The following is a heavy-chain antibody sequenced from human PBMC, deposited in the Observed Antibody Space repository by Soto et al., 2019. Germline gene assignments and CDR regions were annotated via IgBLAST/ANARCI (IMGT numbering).Heavy chain of an antibody. CDR3: AASSHKCY. CDR1: GFTVSNNY. CDR2: IYSGGST. J-gene: IGHJ4*02. V-gene: IGHV3-66*01. Sequence: EEQLVESGGDLVQPGGSLRLSCAASGFTVSNNYMSWVRQAPGKGLEWVSLIYSGGSTYYADSVKGRVTISRDSAKNTLYLQMNSLRAEDPAMYYCAASSHKCYWGQGTLGTVSS.